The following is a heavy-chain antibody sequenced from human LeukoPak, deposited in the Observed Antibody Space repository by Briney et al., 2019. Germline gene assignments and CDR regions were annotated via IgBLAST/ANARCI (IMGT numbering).Heavy chain of an antibody. CDR1: GGSFSGYY. CDR3: ARAFGETQN. CDR2: ISPGGST. Sequence: SETLSLTCAVYGGSFSGYYYSWIRQPPGKGLEWIGEISPGGSTNYKPSLRSRVTISVATSQNQFSLKLSSVTAADTAVYYCARAFGETQNWGQGTLVTVSS. V-gene: IGHV4-34*01. J-gene: IGHJ4*02. D-gene: IGHD3-10*01.